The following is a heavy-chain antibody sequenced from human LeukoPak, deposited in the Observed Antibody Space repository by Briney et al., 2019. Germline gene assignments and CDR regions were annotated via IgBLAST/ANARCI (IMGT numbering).Heavy chain of an antibody. D-gene: IGHD2-15*01. CDR3: ARVFCSGGSCWQY. CDR2: INHSGST. J-gene: IGHJ4*02. CDR1: GGSFSGYY. V-gene: IGHV4-34*01. Sequence: PSETLSLTCAVYGGSFSGYYWSWIRQLLGTGLEWIGEINHSGSTNYNPSLKSRVTISVDTSKNQFSLKLSSVTAADTAVYYCARVFCSGGSCWQYWGQGTLVTVSS.